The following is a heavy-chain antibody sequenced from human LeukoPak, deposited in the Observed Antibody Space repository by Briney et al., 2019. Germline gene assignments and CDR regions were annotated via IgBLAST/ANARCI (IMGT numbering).Heavy chain of an antibody. D-gene: IGHD6-19*01. CDR1: GFTFSSYA. Sequence: GGSLRLSCAASGFTFSSYAMHWVRQAPGKGLEYVSAISSNGGSTCYANSVKGRFTISRDNSKNTLYLQMGSLRAEDMAVYYCARIYSGWYHWFDSWGQGTLVTVSS. CDR2: ISSNGGST. V-gene: IGHV3-64*01. CDR3: ARIYSGWYHWFDS. J-gene: IGHJ5*01.